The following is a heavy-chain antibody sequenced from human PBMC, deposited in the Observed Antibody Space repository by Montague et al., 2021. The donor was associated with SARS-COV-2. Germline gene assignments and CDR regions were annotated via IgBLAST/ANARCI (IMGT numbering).Heavy chain of an antibody. CDR1: SASISNDIYY. CDR2: SRYGGTS. CDR3: ARQDIQLRFDL. J-gene: IGHJ2*01. V-gene: IGHV4-39*01. Sequence: SETLSLTCTVSSASISNDIYYWGWIRQPPGKGPEWIGGSRYGGTSYSNPSLQSRVTISIDTSKNQCSLTMTAVTAADTAVYFCARQDIQLRFDLWGRGTLVTVSS. D-gene: IGHD1-1*01.